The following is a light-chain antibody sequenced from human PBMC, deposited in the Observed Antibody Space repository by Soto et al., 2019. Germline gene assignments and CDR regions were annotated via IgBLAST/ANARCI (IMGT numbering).Light chain of an antibody. CDR3: QSYDSSLSSWV. Sequence: QSVLTQPPSVSGAPGQRVTISCTGSSSNIGAGYDVHWYQQLPGTAPKLLIYGNIKRPSGVPDRFSGSKSGTSASLAITGLQAEDETDYYCQSYDSSLSSWVFGGGTKVTVL. CDR1: SSNIGAGYD. V-gene: IGLV1-40*01. J-gene: IGLJ3*02. CDR2: GNI.